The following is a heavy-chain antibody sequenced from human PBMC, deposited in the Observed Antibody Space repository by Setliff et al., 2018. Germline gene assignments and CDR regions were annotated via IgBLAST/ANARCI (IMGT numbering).Heavy chain of an antibody. Sequence: ASVKVSCKAYGYTFTTYGISWVRQAPGQGLQWMGWVSAYNGKTNYAQKLQGRVTMTTDTPTRTAYMELRSLRSDDTAVYYCARGSYGDLRRGHDAFDIWGQGTMVTVSS. CDR2: VSAYNGKT. CDR1: GYTFTTYG. D-gene: IGHD4-17*01. CDR3: ARGSYGDLRRGHDAFDI. J-gene: IGHJ3*02. V-gene: IGHV1-18*01.